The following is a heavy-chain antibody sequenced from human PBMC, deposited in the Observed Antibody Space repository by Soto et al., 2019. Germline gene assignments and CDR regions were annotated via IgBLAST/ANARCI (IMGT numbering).Heavy chain of an antibody. CDR2: INPSGGST. J-gene: IGHJ4*02. Sequence: QVQLVQSGAEVKKPGASVKVSCKASGYTFTSYYMHWVRQAPGQGLEWMGIINPSGGSTSYAQKFQGRVNMARDTATGTVYRELSGLRSEDTAVYYCTRDSSGYLGGDYWGQGTLVTVSS. CDR3: TRDSSGYLGGDY. D-gene: IGHD3-22*01. V-gene: IGHV1-46*01. CDR1: GYTFTSYY.